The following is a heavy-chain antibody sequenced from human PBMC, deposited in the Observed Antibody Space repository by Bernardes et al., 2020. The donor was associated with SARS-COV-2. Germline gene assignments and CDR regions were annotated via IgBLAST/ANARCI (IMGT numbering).Heavy chain of an antibody. CDR2: IWYDGSNK. CDR3: VRVQQLVLDV. J-gene: IGHJ6*02. CDR1: GFTFSSYG. Sequence: GGSLRLSCEASGFTFSSYGMHWVRQAPGTGLEWVAIIWYDGSNKYYADSVKGRFTISRDNSKNTLYLQMNSLRVEDTAVYYCVRVQQLVLDVWGQGTTVTVSS. V-gene: IGHV3-33*01. D-gene: IGHD6-6*01.